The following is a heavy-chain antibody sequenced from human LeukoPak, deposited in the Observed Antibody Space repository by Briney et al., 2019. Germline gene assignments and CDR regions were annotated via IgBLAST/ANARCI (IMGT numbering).Heavy chain of an antibody. CDR3: ARVIRDEVVPALQAWFDP. Sequence: PSETLSLTCTVSGYSISSGYYWGWIRQPPGKGLEWIGSIYHSGSTNYNPSLKSRVTMSVDTSKNQFSLKLSSVTAADTAVYYCARVIRDEVVPALQAWFDPWGQGTLVTVSS. J-gene: IGHJ5*02. D-gene: IGHD2-2*01. V-gene: IGHV4-38-2*02. CDR1: GYSISSGYY. CDR2: IYHSGST.